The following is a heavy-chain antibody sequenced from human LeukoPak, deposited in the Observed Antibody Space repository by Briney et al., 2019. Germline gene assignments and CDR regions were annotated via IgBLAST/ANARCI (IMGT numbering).Heavy chain of an antibody. CDR1: GSRFTSYW. CDR3: ARSPTPDSSGYYSDY. D-gene: IGHD3-22*01. J-gene: IGHJ4*02. V-gene: IGHV5-51*01. CDR2: IYPGDSDT. Sequence: GESLQISFQGSGSRFTSYWIGWVRQMPGKGLEWMGIIYPGDSDTRYSPSFQGQVTISADKSISTAYLQWSSLKASDTAMYYCARSPTPDSSGYYSDYWGQGTLVTVSS.